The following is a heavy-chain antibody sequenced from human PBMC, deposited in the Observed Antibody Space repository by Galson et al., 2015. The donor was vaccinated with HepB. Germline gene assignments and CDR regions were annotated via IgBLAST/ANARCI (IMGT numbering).Heavy chain of an antibody. D-gene: IGHD2-2*01. CDR2: ISGSGGIT. CDR3: ARDFRTAYHMLSADYYYVMDV. CDR1: GFIFSSYS. Sequence: SLRLSCAASGFIFSSYSMNWVRQAPGKGLEWVPGISGSGGITHYADSMKGRFAISRDNAKSSLYLQINSLSVEDTAVYYCARDFRTAYHMLSADYYYVMDVWGQGTTVTVSS. V-gene: IGHV3-21*06. J-gene: IGHJ6*02.